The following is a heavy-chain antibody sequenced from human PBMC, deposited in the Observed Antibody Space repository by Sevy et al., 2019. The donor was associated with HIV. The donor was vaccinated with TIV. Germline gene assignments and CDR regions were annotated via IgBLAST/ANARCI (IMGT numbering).Heavy chain of an antibody. CDR3: ARVGCSSTSCYYYYYYMDV. Sequence: GGSLRLSCAASGFTFSSYWMSWVRQAPGKGLEWVANIKQDGSEKYYVDSVKGRFTISRDNAKNSLYLQMNSLRAEDTAAYYCARVGCSSTSCYYYYYYMDVWGKGTTVTVSS. V-gene: IGHV3-7*01. J-gene: IGHJ6*03. CDR2: IKQDGSEK. D-gene: IGHD2-2*01. CDR1: GFTFSSYW.